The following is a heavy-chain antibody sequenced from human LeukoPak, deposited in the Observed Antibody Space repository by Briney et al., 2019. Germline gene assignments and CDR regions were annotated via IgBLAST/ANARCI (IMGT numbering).Heavy chain of an antibody. CDR2: FYYSGST. CDR3: ARAGRAAGWFDP. D-gene: IGHD6-13*01. Sequence: SETLSLACTVSGGSISSSSYYWGWIGQPPGKGLEWIGSFYYSGSTYYNPSLKSRVTISVDTSKNQFSLKLSSVTAADTAVYYCARAGRAAGWFDPWGQGTLITVSS. CDR1: GGSISSSSYY. J-gene: IGHJ5*02. V-gene: IGHV4-39*01.